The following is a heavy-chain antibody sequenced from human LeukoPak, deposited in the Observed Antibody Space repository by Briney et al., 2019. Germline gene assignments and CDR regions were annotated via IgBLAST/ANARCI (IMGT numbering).Heavy chain of an antibody. CDR2: INSDGRTT. J-gene: IGHJ6*03. D-gene: IGHD3-3*01. Sequence: GGSLRLSCEASEFTFSSYWMHWVRQAPGKGLVWVSRINSDGRTTIYADSVKGRFTISRDNAKNSLYLQMNSLRAEDTAVYYCARDREDIRFLEWATQLGYMDVWGKGTTVTVSS. V-gene: IGHV3-74*01. CDR3: ARDREDIRFLEWATQLGYMDV. CDR1: EFTFSSYW.